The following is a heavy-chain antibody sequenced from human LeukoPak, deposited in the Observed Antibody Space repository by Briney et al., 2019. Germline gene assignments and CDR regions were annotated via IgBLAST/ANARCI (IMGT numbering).Heavy chain of an antibody. Sequence: SETLSLTCTVSGGSISDYYWSWIRQPPGKGLEWIGYIYYTGSTSYNPSLKSRVTISLNKSKNQFSLKLSSVTAADTALYYCARYVSNWGPDYWGQGTLVTVSS. CDR3: ARYVSNWGPDY. CDR1: GGSISDYY. D-gene: IGHD7-27*01. J-gene: IGHJ4*02. CDR2: IYYTGST. V-gene: IGHV4-59*08.